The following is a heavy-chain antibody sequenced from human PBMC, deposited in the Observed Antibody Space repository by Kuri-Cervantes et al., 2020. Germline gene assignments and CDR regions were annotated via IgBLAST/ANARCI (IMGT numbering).Heavy chain of an antibody. Sequence: GESLKISCAASGFTFSSYGMHWVRQAPGKGLERVAVISYDGSNKYYADSVKGRFTISRDNSKNTLYLQMNSLRAEDTAVYYCAKDPERGYSYGWSMDVWGQGTTVTVSS. CDR3: AKDPERGYSYGWSMDV. J-gene: IGHJ6*02. CDR1: GFTFSSYG. CDR2: ISYDGSNK. D-gene: IGHD5-18*01. V-gene: IGHV3-30*18.